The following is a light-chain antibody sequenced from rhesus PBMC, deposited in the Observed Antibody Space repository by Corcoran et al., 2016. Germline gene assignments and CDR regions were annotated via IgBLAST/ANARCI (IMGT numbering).Light chain of an antibody. CDR2: YAS. J-gene: IGKJ4*01. CDR3: QQHNSYPPT. Sequence: DIQMTQSPSSLSASVGDTVTITCRASQGIRDSLAWYQQKPGKAPRPLIFYASNLERGVPSRFSGSGSGADFTLTISSLQPEDFAIHYCQQHNSYPPTFGGGTKVEIK. CDR1: QGIRDS. V-gene: IGKV1S14*01.